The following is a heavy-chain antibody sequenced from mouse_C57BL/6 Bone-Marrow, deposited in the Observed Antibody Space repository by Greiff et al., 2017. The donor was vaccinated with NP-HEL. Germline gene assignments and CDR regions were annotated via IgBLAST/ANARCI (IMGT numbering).Heavy chain of an antibody. Sequence: VKLQESGPELVKPGASVKISCKASGYAFSSSWMNWVKQRPGKGLEWIGRIYPGDGDTNYNGKFKGKATLTADKSSSTAYMQLSSLTSEDSAVYFCARWWLQGGYFDYWGQGTTLTVSS. CDR2: IYPGDGDT. CDR3: ARWWLQGGYFDY. CDR1: GYAFSSSW. V-gene: IGHV1-82*01. J-gene: IGHJ2*01. D-gene: IGHD1-1*02.